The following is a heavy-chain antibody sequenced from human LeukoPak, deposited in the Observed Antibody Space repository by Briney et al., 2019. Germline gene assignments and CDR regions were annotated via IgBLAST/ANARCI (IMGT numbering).Heavy chain of an antibody. CDR3: ARGTGPPGYNYGPYFFDY. CDR1: GFTFSSYA. Sequence: GGSLRLSCATSGFTFSSYAMTWVCQAPGKGLEWVSAISASGGSTYYADSAKGRFTISRDNSKSTLYVQMNSLRADDTAVYYCARGTGPPGYNYGPYFFDYWGQGTLVTVSS. V-gene: IGHV3-23*01. J-gene: IGHJ4*02. D-gene: IGHD1-1*01. CDR2: ISASGGST.